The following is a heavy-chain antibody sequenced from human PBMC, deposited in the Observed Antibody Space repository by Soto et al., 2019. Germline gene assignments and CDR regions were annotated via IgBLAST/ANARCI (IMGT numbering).Heavy chain of an antibody. V-gene: IGHV1-69*13. CDR3: ARDRTGIAFH. CDR2: IIPIFGTA. Sequence: GASVKVSCKASGGTFSSYAISWVRQAPGQGLEWMGEIIPIFGTANYAQKFQGRVTITADESTSTAYMELSSLRSEDTAVYYCARDRTGIAFHWGQGTLVTVSS. CDR1: GGTFSSYA. J-gene: IGHJ4*02. D-gene: IGHD6-13*01.